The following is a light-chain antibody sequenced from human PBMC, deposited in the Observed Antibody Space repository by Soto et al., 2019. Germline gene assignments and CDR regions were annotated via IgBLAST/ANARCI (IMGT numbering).Light chain of an antibody. CDR1: NSDVGRYNS. CDR2: DVS. CDR3: CSFAGTYTGV. V-gene: IGLV2-11*01. J-gene: IGLJ1*01. Sequence: QSALTQPRSVSGSPGQSVTISCTGSNSDVGRYNSVSWYQQHPGKAPKLIISDVSERPSGVPDRFSGSKSGNTASLTISGLQAEDEGDYYCCSFAGTYTGVFGTGTKLTVL.